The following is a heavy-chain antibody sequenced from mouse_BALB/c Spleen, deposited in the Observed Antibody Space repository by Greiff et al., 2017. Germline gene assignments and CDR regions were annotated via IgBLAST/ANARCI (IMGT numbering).Heavy chain of an antibody. CDR3: ARVYYCNYVGYAMDY. V-gene: IGHV5-6-5*01. CDR1: GFTFSSYA. Sequence: EVKLVESGGGLVKPGGSLKLSCAASGFTFSSYAMSWVRQTPEKRLEWVASISSGGSTYYPDSVKGRFTISRDNARNILYLQMSSLRSEDTAMYYCARVYYCNYVGYAMDYWGQGTSVTVSS. J-gene: IGHJ4*01. D-gene: IGHD2-1*01. CDR2: ISSGGST.